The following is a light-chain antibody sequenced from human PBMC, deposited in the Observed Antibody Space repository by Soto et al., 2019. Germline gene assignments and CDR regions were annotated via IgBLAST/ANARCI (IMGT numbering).Light chain of an antibody. CDR2: GAN. CDR3: SSYTTSYFYV. J-gene: IGLJ1*01. Sequence: ALAQPASVSGSPGQSITISCTGSGRDIGAYDYVSWYQQHPGKAPKLLIYGANNRPSGVSYRFSASKSAFTASLTISGLQAEDEAHYYCSSYTTSYFYVFGPGTKVTVL. CDR1: GRDIGAYDY. V-gene: IGLV2-14*01.